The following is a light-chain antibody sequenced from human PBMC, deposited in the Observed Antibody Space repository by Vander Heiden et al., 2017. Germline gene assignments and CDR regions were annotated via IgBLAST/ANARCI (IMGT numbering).Light chain of an antibody. CDR1: QSVSSN. V-gene: IGKV3-15*01. CDR3: QQDNNWQT. J-gene: IGKJ1*01. CDR2: GAS. Sequence: EIVMTQSPATLSVSPGERATLSCRASQSVSSNLAWYQQKPGQAPRLLIYGASTRATGIPARFRGRGSGTQFTLTISSLQSEDFAVYYCQQDNNWQTFGRGTKVEIK.